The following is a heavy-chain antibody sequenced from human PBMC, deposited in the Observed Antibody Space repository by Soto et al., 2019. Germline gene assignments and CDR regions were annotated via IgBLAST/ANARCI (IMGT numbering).Heavy chain of an antibody. V-gene: IGHV3-30*18. D-gene: IGHD3-3*01. J-gene: IGHJ6*03. CDR2: ISYDGSNK. Sequence: QVQLVESGGGVVQPGRSLRLSCAASGFTFSSYGMHWVRQAPGKGLEWVAVISYDGSNKYYADSVKGRFTISRDNSKNTLYLQMNSLRAEDTAVYYCAKVGRGYYDVWSGWLSLAYYMDVWGKGTTVTVSS. CDR1: GFTFSSYG. CDR3: AKVGRGYYDVWSGWLSLAYYMDV.